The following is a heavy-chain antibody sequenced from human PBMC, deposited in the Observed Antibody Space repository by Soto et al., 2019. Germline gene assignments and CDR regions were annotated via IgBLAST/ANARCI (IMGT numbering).Heavy chain of an antibody. CDR2: IFPADSET. V-gene: IGHV5-51*01. CDR1: GYSFPGFW. D-gene: IGHD5-12*01. CDR3: ARRGAGYNYDY. Sequence: LGESLKISCGASGYSFPGFWIGWVRQMPGKGLEWMGIIFPADSETRYSPSFQGQVTISADKSASTAYLEWSSLRASDTAIYYCARRGAGYNYDYWGQGTLVTVSS. J-gene: IGHJ4*02.